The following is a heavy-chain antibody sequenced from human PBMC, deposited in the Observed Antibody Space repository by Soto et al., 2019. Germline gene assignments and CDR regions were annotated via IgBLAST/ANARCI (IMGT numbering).Heavy chain of an antibody. V-gene: IGHV4-31*03. J-gene: IGHJ6*02. Sequence: QVQLQESGPGLVKPSQTLSLTCTVSGGSISSGGYYWSWIRQHPGKGLEWIGYIYYSGSTYYNPSLKSRVTISVDTSKNQFSLKLSSVTVADTAVYYCARNFGDGDYYYYYGMDVWGQGTTVTVSS. CDR3: ARNFGDGDYYYYYGMDV. CDR1: GGSISSGGYY. D-gene: IGHD3-10*01. CDR2: IYYSGST.